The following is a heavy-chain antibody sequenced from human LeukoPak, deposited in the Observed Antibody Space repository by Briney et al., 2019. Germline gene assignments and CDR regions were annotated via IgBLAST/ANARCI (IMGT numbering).Heavy chain of an antibody. J-gene: IGHJ3*02. V-gene: IGHV1-24*01. CDR3: ATDRESSIAARPDIWAFDI. Sequence: ASVKVSCKVSGYTLTELSMHWVRRAPGKGLEWMGGFDPEDGETIYAQKFQGRVTMTEDTSTDTAYMELSSLRSEDTAVYYCATDRESSIAARPDIWAFDIWGQGTMVTVSS. CDR1: GYTLTELS. D-gene: IGHD6-6*01. CDR2: FDPEDGET.